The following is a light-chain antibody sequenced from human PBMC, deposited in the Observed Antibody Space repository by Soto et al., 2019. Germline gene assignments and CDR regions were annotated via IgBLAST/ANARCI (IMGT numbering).Light chain of an antibody. V-gene: IGLV6-57*03. CDR1: SGSIASNY. CDR3: QSSDSRNPRV. J-gene: IGLJ3*02. CDR2: EDN. Sequence: NFMLTQPHSGSESPGKTVNISCTRSSGSIASNYVQWYQHRPGSAPTTVIYEDNQRPSGFPDRFSGSIDSSSNSASLTISGLKSEDEDDYCSQSSDSRNPRVFVGGTKLTVL.